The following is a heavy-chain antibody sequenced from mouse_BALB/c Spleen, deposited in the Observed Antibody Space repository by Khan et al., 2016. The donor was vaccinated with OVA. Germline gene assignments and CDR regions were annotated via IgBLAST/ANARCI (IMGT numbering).Heavy chain of an antibody. V-gene: IGHV1-76*01. CDR2: IYPGTDNT. J-gene: IGHJ2*01. Sequence: VQLVESGAELVRPGASVKLSCKTSGYIFTSYWIHWVKQRSGQGLEWFARIYPGTDNTYYNEKLKDKVTLTADKSSSTVYMQLSSLKSEDSAVYFCAGKEALYYFDYWGQGTTLTVSS. CDR1: GYIFTSYW. D-gene: IGHD3-2*02. CDR3: AGKEALYYFDY.